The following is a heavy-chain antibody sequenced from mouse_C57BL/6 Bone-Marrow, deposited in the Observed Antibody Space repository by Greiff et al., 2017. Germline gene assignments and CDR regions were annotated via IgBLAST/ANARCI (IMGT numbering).Heavy chain of an antibody. D-gene: IGHD1-1*01. CDR3: ASLITTVLWRYFDV. J-gene: IGHJ1*03. V-gene: IGHV14-2*01. CDR1: GFNIKDYY. CDR2: IDPEDGET. Sequence: EVQLQQSGAELVKPGASVKLSCTASGFNIKDYYMHWVKQRTEQGLEWIGRIDPEDGETKYAPKFQGKATLTADTSSNTAYLQLSSLTSEDTAVYYCASLITTVLWRYFDVWGTGTTVTVAS.